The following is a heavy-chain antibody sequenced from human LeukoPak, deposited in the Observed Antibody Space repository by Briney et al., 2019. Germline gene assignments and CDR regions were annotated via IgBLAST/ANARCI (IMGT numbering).Heavy chain of an antibody. J-gene: IGHJ4*02. D-gene: IGHD3-9*01. CDR1: GFTFSSYG. V-gene: IGHV3-30*02. CDR3: AKGHILDPGFDY. Sequence: PGGSLRLSCAASGFTFSSYGMHWVRQAPGKGLEWVAFIRYDGSNKYYADSVKGRFTISRDNSKNTLYLQMNSLRAEDTAVYYCAKGHILDPGFDYWGQGTLVTVSS. CDR2: IRYDGSNK.